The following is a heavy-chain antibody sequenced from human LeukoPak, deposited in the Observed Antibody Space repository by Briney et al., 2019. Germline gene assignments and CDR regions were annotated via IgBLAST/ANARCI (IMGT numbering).Heavy chain of an antibody. V-gene: IGHV1-3*01. CDR1: GYTFTSYA. D-gene: IGHD3-3*01. Sequence: GASVKVSCKASGYTFTSYAMHWVRQAPGQRLEWMGWINAGNGNTKYSQKFQGRVTITRDTSASTAYMELSSLRSEDTAVYYCARDRGIFGVVIIRRGAFDIWGQGTMVTVSS. CDR3: ARDRGIFGVVIIRRGAFDI. CDR2: INAGNGNT. J-gene: IGHJ3*02.